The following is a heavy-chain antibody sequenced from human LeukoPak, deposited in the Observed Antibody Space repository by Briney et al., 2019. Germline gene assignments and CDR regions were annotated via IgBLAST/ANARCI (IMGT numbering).Heavy chain of an antibody. J-gene: IGHJ4*02. CDR3: ARAADSGYYLWGLDY. D-gene: IGHD3-22*01. CDR2: ISSSGSTI. V-gene: IGHV3-11*04. CDR1: GFTFSDYY. Sequence: GGSLRLSCAASGFTFSDYYMSWIRQAPGRGLEWVSYISSSGSTIYYADSVKGRFTISRDNAKNSLYLQMNSLRAEDTAVYYCARAADSGYYLWGLDYWGQGTLVTVSS.